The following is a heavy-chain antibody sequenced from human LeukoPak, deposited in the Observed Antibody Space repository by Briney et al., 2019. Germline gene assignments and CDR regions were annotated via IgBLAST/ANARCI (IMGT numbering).Heavy chain of an antibody. V-gene: IGHV4-4*07. D-gene: IGHD3-10*01. CDR1: GGSISSYY. Sequence: SETLSLTCTVSGGSISSYYWSWIRQPAGRGREWIGRIYTNGNTNYNPSLKSRVTMSVDTSKNQFSLKLSSVTAADTAVYYCARGTYGNDYGSELFDYWGQGTLVTVSS. CDR3: ARGTYGNDYGSELFDY. CDR2: IYTNGNT. J-gene: IGHJ4*02.